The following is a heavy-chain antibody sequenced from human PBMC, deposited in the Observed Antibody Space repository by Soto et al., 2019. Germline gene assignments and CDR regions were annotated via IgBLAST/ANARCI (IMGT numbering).Heavy chain of an antibody. CDR1: GGTFSSYA. Sequence: QVQLVQSGAEVKKPGSSVKVSCKASGGTFSSYAISWVRQAPGQGLEWMGGIIPIFGTSNYAQEFQGRVTITADESTSTAYMALSSLRSEDTAVYSCASPSTAYNYYYGMDVWGQGTTVTVSS. D-gene: IGHD2-2*01. CDR2: IIPIFGTS. V-gene: IGHV1-69*12. CDR3: ASPSTAYNYYYGMDV. J-gene: IGHJ6*02.